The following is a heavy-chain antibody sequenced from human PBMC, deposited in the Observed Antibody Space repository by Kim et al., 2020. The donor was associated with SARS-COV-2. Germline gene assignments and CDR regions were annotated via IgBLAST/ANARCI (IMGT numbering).Heavy chain of an antibody. CDR2: ITYDGSNK. CDR1: GFTFSNYA. Sequence: GGSLRLSCAASGFTFSNYAMHWVRQAPGKGLEWVAVITYDGSNKNYADSVKGRFTISRDNSKNTLYLQMNSLRAEDTALYYCARDLGPWVASRYYFDYG. J-gene: IGHJ6*01. D-gene: IGHD2-15*01. V-gene: IGHV3-30*04. CDR3: ARDLGPWVASRYYFDYG.